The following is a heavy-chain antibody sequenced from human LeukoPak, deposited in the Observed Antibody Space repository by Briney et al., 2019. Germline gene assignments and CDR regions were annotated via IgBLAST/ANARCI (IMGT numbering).Heavy chain of an antibody. D-gene: IGHD1-26*01. CDR1: VGPITVYY. CDR3: ARAPPWWELPSYFDY. CDR2: IYDSATT. J-gene: IGHJ4*02. Sequence: PSETLSLTASFPVGPITVYYWIWIRHPPGKDLKCLGHIYDSATTNYNPSLKGRVTISLDTSKNQFSLKLSSVTAADTAVYYCARAPPWWELPSYFDYWGQGTLVTVSS. V-gene: IGHV4-59*01.